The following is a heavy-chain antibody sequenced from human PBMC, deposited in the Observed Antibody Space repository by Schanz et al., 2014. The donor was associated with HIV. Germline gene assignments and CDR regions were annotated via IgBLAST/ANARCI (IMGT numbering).Heavy chain of an antibody. CDR1: GGSFRGYY. J-gene: IGHJ4*01. V-gene: IGHV4-34*02. CDR2: VRHIGGT. CDR3: ARGDFGGNSVDY. Sequence: QVQLQQWGAGLLKPSETLSLTCAVYGGSFRGYYWTWIRQFPGLGLEWIGGVRHIGGTNYNPSLKSRVTMSMNMSKNQFSLTLPSVTAADTAVYFCARGDFGGNSVDYWGHGNMVTVSS. D-gene: IGHD4-17*01.